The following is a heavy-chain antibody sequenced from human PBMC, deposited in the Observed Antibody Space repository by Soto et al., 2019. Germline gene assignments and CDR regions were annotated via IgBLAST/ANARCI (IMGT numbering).Heavy chain of an antibody. D-gene: IGHD2-2*01. Sequence: EVQLLESGGVLVEPGGSLRLSCAASGFTFSSYAVSWVRQAPGKGLEWVSGISGSGYSTYYADSVKGRFTISSDDSKNTLYLQLNSLRADDTAVYYCAKFLGHCSTTSGFVCPLTYWGHGTLVTVTS. CDR1: GFTFSSYA. J-gene: IGHJ4*01. CDR3: AKFLGHCSTTSGFVCPLTY. V-gene: IGHV3-23*01. CDR2: ISGSGYST.